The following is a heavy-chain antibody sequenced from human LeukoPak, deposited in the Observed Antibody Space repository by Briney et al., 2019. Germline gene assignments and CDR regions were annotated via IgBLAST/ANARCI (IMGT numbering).Heavy chain of an antibody. Sequence: GGSLRLSCAASGFTFDDYAMHWVRQAPGKGLEWVSGISWNSGSIGYADSVKGRFTISRDNAKNSLYLQMNSLRAEGTAVYYCARGRGVGATALDYWGQGTLVTVSS. CDR2: ISWNSGSI. CDR1: GFTFDDYA. V-gene: IGHV3-9*01. D-gene: IGHD1-26*01. CDR3: ARGRGVGATALDY. J-gene: IGHJ4*02.